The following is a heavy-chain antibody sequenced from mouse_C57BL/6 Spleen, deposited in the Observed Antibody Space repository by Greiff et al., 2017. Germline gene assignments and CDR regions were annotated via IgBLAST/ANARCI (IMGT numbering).Heavy chain of an antibody. CDR3: ARAAITTVVPAY. V-gene: IGHV1-82*01. Sequence: QVQLQQSGPELVKPGASVKISCKASGYAFSSSWMNWVKQRPGKGLEWIGWIYPGDGDTNYTGTFKGKATLTADKSSSTAYMQLSSLTSEDSAVYFGARAAITTVVPAYWGQGTLVTVSA. J-gene: IGHJ3*01. D-gene: IGHD1-1*01. CDR1: GYAFSSSW. CDR2: IYPGDGDT.